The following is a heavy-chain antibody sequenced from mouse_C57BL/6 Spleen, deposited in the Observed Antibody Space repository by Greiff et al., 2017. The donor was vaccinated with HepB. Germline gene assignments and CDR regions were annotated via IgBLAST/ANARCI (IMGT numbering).Heavy chain of an antibody. CDR3: ARAGGYDERAWFAY. D-gene: IGHD2-14*01. V-gene: IGHV3-6*01. J-gene: IGHJ3*01. Sequence: DVQLQESGPGLVKPSQSLSLTCSVTGYSITSGYYWNWIRQFPGNKLEWMGYISYDGSNNYNPSLKNRISITRDTSKNQFFLKLNSVTTEDTATYYCARAGGYDERAWFAYWGQGTLVTVSA. CDR2: ISYDGSN. CDR1: GYSITSGYY.